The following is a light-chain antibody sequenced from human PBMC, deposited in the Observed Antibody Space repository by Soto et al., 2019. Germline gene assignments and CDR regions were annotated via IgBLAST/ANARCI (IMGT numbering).Light chain of an antibody. CDR3: QQRSNWLWT. Sequence: EIVLTQSPATLSLSPGERATLSCRASQSVSSYLAWYQQKPGQAPRLLIYDASNRATGIPSRFSGTGSGTDFTLTISSLEPEDCAVDDRQQRSNWLWTFGQGTKVEIK. V-gene: IGKV3-11*01. J-gene: IGKJ1*01. CDR2: DAS. CDR1: QSVSSY.